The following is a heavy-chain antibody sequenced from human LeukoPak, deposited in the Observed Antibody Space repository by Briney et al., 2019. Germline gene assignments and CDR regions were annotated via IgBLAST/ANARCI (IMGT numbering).Heavy chain of an antibody. J-gene: IGHJ4*02. Sequence: PGGSLRLSCAASGFTFSNAWMTWVRQAPGKGLELIGRIKSKTDGGTTDYAAPVKGRFTMSRDDSKTTMYLQMNSLKAEDTAVYYCTTGGSVIVGFAYWGQGTLVTVSS. D-gene: IGHD3-22*01. V-gene: IGHV3-15*01. CDR1: GFTFSNAW. CDR3: TTGGSVIVGFAY. CDR2: IKSKTDGGTT.